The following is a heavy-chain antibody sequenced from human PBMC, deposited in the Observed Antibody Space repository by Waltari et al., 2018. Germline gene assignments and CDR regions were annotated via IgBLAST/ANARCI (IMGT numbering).Heavy chain of an antibody. D-gene: IGHD5-18*01. CDR2: IYTTGDT. CDR3: ARYTGYGMDV. J-gene: IGHJ6*02. V-gene: IGHV3-13*01. Sequence: EMQLVESGGGLVQPGGSLRLSCAASGFAFSRYDMYWARQAAGKGLECVSGIYTTGDTYYPGSVKGRFTISRENAKNSLDLQMNNLRPGDTGVYYCARYTGYGMDVWGQGTTVTVSS. CDR1: GFAFSRYD.